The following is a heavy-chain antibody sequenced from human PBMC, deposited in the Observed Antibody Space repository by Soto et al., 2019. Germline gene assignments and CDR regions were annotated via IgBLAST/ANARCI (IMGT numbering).Heavy chain of an antibody. Sequence: GESLKISCKGSGYSFTSYWIGWVRQMPGKGLEWMGIIYPGDSDTRYSPSFQGQVTISADKSISTAYLQWSSLKASDTAMYYCARCLGYCSGGSCYRLGYYYGMDVWGQGTTVTVS. CDR1: GYSFTSYW. CDR2: IYPGDSDT. D-gene: IGHD2-15*01. V-gene: IGHV5-51*01. J-gene: IGHJ6*02. CDR3: ARCLGYCSGGSCYRLGYYYGMDV.